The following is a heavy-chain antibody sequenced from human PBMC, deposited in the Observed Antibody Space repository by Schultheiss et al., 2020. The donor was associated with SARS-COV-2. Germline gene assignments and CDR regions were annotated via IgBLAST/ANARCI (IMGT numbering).Heavy chain of an antibody. CDR2: IRFDGSDK. Sequence: GGSLRLSCAASGFTFSSYAMHWVRQAPGKGLEWVAFIRFDGSDKYYADSVKGRFTISRDNSKNTLYLQMNSLRAEDTAVYYCAREAIADYYYYGMDVWGQGTTVTSP. D-gene: IGHD6-13*01. CDR3: AREAIADYYYYGMDV. CDR1: GFTFSSYA. J-gene: IGHJ6*02. V-gene: IGHV3-30*02.